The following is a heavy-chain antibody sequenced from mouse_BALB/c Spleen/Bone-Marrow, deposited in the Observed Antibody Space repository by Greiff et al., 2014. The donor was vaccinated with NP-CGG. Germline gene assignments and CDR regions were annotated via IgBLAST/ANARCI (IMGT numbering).Heavy chain of an antibody. J-gene: IGHJ2*01. V-gene: IGHV1-54*01. CDR3: ARRDGSYFDY. D-gene: IGHD3-3*01. Sequence: QVQLKQSGAGLVRPGTSVRVSCKASGYAFTNYLLEWVKQRPGQGLEWIGMINPGSGGTNYNEKFKGKATLTADKSSSTAYMQLSSLTSDDSAVYFCARRDGSYFDYWGQGTTLTVSS. CDR2: INPGSGGT. CDR1: GYAFTNYL.